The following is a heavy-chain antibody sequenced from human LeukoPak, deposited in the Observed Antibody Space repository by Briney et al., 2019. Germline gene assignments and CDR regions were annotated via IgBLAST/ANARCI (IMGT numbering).Heavy chain of an antibody. J-gene: IGHJ4*02. Sequence: GGSLRLSCAASGFTFDDYAMHWVRQTPGKGLEWVSGISWNSGNINYADSVKGRFTISRDNAKNSLYLQMNSLRAEDTAIYYCARDLRIVSGSYLDYWGQGTLVTVSS. D-gene: IGHD1-26*01. CDR3: ARDLRIVSGSYLDY. CDR2: ISWNSGNI. V-gene: IGHV3-9*01. CDR1: GFTFDDYA.